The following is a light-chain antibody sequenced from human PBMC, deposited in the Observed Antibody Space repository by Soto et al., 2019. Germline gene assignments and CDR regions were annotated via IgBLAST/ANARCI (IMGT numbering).Light chain of an antibody. J-gene: IGKJ1*01. CDR2: GVS. V-gene: IGKV3-20*01. Sequence: EIVLTQSPGTLSLSPGERATLSCRASQSVSSSYLAWYQHKPGQAPRLLIYGVSSRATGIPDRFSGSGSGTHFTLTISRLEPEDFAVYYCRQYGTSPKTFGQGTKVEIK. CDR3: RQYGTSPKT. CDR1: QSVSSSY.